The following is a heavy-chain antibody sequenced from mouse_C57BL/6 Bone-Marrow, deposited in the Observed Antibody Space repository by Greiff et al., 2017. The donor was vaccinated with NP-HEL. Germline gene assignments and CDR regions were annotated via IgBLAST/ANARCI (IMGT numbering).Heavy chain of an antibody. D-gene: IGHD3-2*02. CDR2: SRNKANDYTT. V-gene: IGHV7-1*01. CDR3: ARETAQATGAMDY. Sequence: EVHLVESGGGLVQSGRSLRLSCATSGFTFSDFYMEWVRQAPGKGLEWIAASRNKANDYTTEYSASVKGRFIVSRDTSQSILYLQMNALRAEDTAIYYCARETAQATGAMDYWGQGTSVTVSS. J-gene: IGHJ4*01. CDR1: GFTFSDFY.